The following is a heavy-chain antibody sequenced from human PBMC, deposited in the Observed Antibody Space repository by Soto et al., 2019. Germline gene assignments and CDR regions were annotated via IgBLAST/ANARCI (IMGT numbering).Heavy chain of an antibody. J-gene: IGHJ4*02. V-gene: IGHV3-30*03. CDR2: ISYDGSDK. CDR3: VGGQYYFDY. D-gene: IGHD3-10*01. Sequence: QVQLVESGEGVVQPGRSLRLSCAASGFPFTSYGMHWVREGPDKGLEWVAIISYDGSDKYYADSVKDRFTISRDNSKNTLYLQTNSLRPEDTALYYCVGGQYYFDYRGQGTLV. CDR1: GFPFTSYG.